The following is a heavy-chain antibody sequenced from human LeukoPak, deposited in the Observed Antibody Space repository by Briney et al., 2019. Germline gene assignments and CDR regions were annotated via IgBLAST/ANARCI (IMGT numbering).Heavy chain of an antibody. Sequence: GWSLRLSCAASGFTFSSCGMHWVRQAPGKVLPWVAVISYDVSKKYYADCVKSRFTISRDRSQNMLYLQMNRLRVEDTDVDYCAKGFSSGPWDACDIWGQGTMVTVSS. CDR2: ISYDVSKK. V-gene: IGHV3-30*18. J-gene: IGHJ3*02. CDR1: GFTFSSCG. D-gene: IGHD3-22*01. CDR3: AKGFSSGPWDACDI.